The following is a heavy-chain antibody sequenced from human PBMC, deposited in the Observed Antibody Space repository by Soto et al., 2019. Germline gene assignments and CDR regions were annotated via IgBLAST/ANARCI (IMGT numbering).Heavy chain of an antibody. CDR1: GYTFTAYY. Sequence: QVQSVQSGAEVKKPGASVKASCKASGYTFTAYYIHWVRQAPGQGLEGMGRINPNSGGTNFAQKFQGWLAMTRDTSISTAYMDLTSLTSDDTAVYYCARSEVPDDYGPHTNFRAMDVWGQGTTVTVSS. CDR3: ARSEVPDDYGPHTNFRAMDV. D-gene: IGHD4-17*01. V-gene: IGHV1-2*04. CDR2: INPNSGGT. J-gene: IGHJ6*02.